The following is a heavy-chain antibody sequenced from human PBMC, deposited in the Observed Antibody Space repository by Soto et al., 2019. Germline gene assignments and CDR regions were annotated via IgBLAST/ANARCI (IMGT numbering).Heavy chain of an antibody. J-gene: IGHJ6*02. D-gene: IGHD3-3*01. CDR3: TTRFLGYKGYDYGMDV. V-gene: IGHV3-15*01. CDR2: IKSKTDGGTT. Sequence: GGSLRLSCAASGFTFSNAWMSWVRQAPGKGLEWVGRIKSKTDGGTTDYAAPVKGRFTISRDDSKNTLYLQMNSLKTEDTAVYYCTTRFLGYKGYDYGMDVWGQGTTVTVS. CDR1: GFTFSNAW.